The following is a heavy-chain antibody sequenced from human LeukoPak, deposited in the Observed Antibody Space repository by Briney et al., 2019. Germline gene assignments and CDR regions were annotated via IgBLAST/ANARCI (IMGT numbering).Heavy chain of an antibody. CDR2: IYSGGAT. J-gene: IGHJ3*02. CDR3: ARKYYYVSSGSDAFDI. CDR1: GFTVSSNY. Sequence: PPGGSLRLSCAASGFTVSSNYMSWVRQAPGKGLEWVSVIYSGGATYYADSVKGRFTISRDNSKNTVYLQMNSLRAEDTAVYYCARKYYYVSSGSDAFDIWGQGTMVTVSS. D-gene: IGHD3-22*01. V-gene: IGHV3-53*01.